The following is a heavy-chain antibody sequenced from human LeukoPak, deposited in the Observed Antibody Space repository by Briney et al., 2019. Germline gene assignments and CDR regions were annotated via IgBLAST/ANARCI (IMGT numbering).Heavy chain of an antibody. D-gene: IGHD6-19*01. CDR2: IYYSGST. CDR1: GVSISSYY. V-gene: IGHV4-59*01. CDR3: ARCERRKEWLAGGVDY. Sequence: KPSETLSLTCTVSGVSISSYYWSWIPQPPGQGLEGIVYIYYSGSTNYNPSLKSRVTISVARSKNQCTLKLSSVTAADTAVYYWARCERRKEWLAGGVDYWGQGTLVTVSS. J-gene: IGHJ4*02.